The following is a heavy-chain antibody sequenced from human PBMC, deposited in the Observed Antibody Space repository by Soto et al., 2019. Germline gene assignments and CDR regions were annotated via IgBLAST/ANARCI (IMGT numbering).Heavy chain of an antibody. Sequence: GGSLRLCCSASGFSFSISPMHWVRQAPGKGPEWVALISYDGTNKFYADSVKGRFTISRDNSKSTLYLQVDSLRPEDAAVYYCARDPKTSGGQHWAFNYFDSWGQGTLVTVSS. CDR1: GFSFSISP. V-gene: IGHV3-30-3*01. D-gene: IGHD7-27*01. CDR2: ISYDGTNK. CDR3: ARDPKTSGGQHWAFNYFDS. J-gene: IGHJ4*02.